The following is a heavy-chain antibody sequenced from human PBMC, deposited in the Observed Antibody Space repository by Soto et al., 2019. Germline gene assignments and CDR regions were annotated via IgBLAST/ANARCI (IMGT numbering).Heavy chain of an antibody. J-gene: IGHJ4*02. CDR2: ISGSGGAT. CDR3: ATHPGGGGY. Sequence: GGSLRLSCAASGFSFSSYTMSWVRQAPGKTLEWVSTISGSGGATYYADSVKGRFTISRDNSKNTLYLQMNSLRADDTAVYYYATHPGGGGYWGQGTLVTVSS. CDR1: GFSFSSYT. V-gene: IGHV3-23*01. D-gene: IGHD3-16*01.